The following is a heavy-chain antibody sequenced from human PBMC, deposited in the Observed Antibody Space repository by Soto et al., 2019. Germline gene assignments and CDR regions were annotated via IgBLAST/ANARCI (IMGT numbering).Heavy chain of an antibody. V-gene: IGHV4-61*01. D-gene: IGHD1-26*01. CDR2: IYYSGST. CDR1: GGSVSSGSYY. CDR3: ARDSTGIVGATHYFDY. J-gene: IGHJ4*02. Sequence: SETLSLTCTVSGGSVSSGSYYWSWIRQPPGKGLEWIGYIYYSGSTNYNPSLKSRVTISVDTSKNQFSLKLSSVTAADTAVYYCARDSTGIVGATHYFDYWGQGTLVTVSS.